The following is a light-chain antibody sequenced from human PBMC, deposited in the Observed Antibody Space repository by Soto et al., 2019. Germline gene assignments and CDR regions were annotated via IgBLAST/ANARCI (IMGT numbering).Light chain of an antibody. CDR1: ENVSSY. CDR2: DAS. Sequence: EMVMTQSPATLSVSPGERATLSCRASENVSSYLAWYQQKPGQAPRLLIYDASNRATGIPARFSGSGSGTDFTLTISSLEPEDFAVYYCQQRSNWPPTFGQGTRLEIK. CDR3: QQRSNWPPT. V-gene: IGKV3-11*01. J-gene: IGKJ5*01.